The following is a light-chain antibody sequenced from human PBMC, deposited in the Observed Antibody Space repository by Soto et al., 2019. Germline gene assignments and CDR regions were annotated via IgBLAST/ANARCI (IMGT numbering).Light chain of an antibody. CDR2: EVS. V-gene: IGLV2-8*01. Sequence: QSALTQPPSASGSPGQSVTISCTGTSTDVGGYNYVSWYQQHPGKAPKLMIYEVSKRPSGVPDRFSGSKSGNTASLTVSGLQAEDEADYYCSSAGSNNVVFGGGTQLTVL. J-gene: IGLJ2*01. CDR3: SSAGSNNVV. CDR1: STDVGGYNY.